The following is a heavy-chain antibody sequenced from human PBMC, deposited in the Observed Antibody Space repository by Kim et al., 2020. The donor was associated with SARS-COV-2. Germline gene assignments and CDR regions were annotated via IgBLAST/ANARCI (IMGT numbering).Heavy chain of an antibody. CDR2: ISWNSGSI. Sequence: GGSLRLSCAASGFTFDDYAMHWVRQAPGKGLEWVSGISWNSGSIGYADSVKGRFTISRDNAKNSLYLQMNSLRAEDTALYYCAKDMGNWGAQGVDYWGQGTLVTVSS. CDR1: GFTFDDYA. D-gene: IGHD7-27*01. J-gene: IGHJ4*02. V-gene: IGHV3-9*01. CDR3: AKDMGNWGAQGVDY.